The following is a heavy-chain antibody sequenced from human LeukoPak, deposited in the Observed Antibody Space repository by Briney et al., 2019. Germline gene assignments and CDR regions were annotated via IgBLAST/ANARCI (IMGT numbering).Heavy chain of an antibody. V-gene: IGHV3-13*01. CDR3: ARVAKERVGGVYYFDY. CDR2: IGTAGDT. J-gene: IGHJ4*02. D-gene: IGHD1-1*01. CDR1: GFTFSDYD. Sequence: GGSLRLSCAASGFTFSDYDMHWVRQDTGKGLEWVSAIGTAGDTYYTGSVKGRFTISRENAKNSLYLQMNSLRAGDTAVYYCARVAKERVGGVYYFDYWGQGTLVTVSS.